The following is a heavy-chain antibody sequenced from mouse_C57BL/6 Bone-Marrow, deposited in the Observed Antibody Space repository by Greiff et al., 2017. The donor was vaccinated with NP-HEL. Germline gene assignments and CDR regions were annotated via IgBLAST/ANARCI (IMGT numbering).Heavy chain of an antibody. J-gene: IGHJ4*01. D-gene: IGHD3-2*02. CDR3: SSGSGPGYYYAMDY. Sequence: VQLQQSGAELVRPGASVKLSCKASGYTFTDYYINWVKQRPGQGLEWIARIYPGSGNTYYNEKFKGKATLTAEKSSSTAYMQLSSLTSAVSAFYFFSSGSGPGYYYAMDYCGQGTSVTVSS. CDR2: IYPGSGNT. CDR1: GYTFTDYY. V-gene: IGHV1-76*01.